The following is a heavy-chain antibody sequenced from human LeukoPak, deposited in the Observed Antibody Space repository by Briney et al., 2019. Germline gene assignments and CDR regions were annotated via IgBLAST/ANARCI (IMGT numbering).Heavy chain of an antibody. D-gene: IGHD2-15*01. Sequence: GGSLRLSCAASGFTFSTYEISWVRQAPGKGLEWISYISSSANTIYYADSVKGRFTISRDNAKHSLYPQMNSLRAEDTAVYYCATRSGWTFDYWGQGTLVTVSS. CDR1: GFTFSTYE. J-gene: IGHJ4*02. V-gene: IGHV3-48*03. CDR2: ISSSANTI. CDR3: ATRSGWTFDY.